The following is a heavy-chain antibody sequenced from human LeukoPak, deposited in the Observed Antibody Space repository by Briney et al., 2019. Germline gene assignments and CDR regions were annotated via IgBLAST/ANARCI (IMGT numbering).Heavy chain of an antibody. J-gene: IGHJ4*02. CDR2: ISYDGSNK. Sequence: GGSLRLSCAASGFTFSSYAMHWVRQAPGKGLEWVAVISYDGSNKYYADSVKGQFTISRDSAKNSLYLQMNSLRAEDTAVYYCARFRTWGDKAFDYWGQGTLVTVSS. CDR1: GFTFSSYA. D-gene: IGHD2-21*02. CDR3: ARFRTWGDKAFDY. V-gene: IGHV3-30-3*01.